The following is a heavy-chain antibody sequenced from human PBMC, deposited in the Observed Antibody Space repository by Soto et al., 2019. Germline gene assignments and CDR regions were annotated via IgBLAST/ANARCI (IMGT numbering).Heavy chain of an antibody. Sequence: SETLSLTCAVYGGSFSDYYWNWIRQPPGKGLEWIGDINHSGGNNLNPSLKSRVIVSVDKSNNVFSLKLSSVTAADTAVYFCARGRMVGGVTRRSEPWGQGTLVTVSS. CDR3: ARGRMVGGVTRRSEP. CDR2: INHSGGN. J-gene: IGHJ5*02. CDR1: GGSFSDYY. D-gene: IGHD3-10*01. V-gene: IGHV4-34*01.